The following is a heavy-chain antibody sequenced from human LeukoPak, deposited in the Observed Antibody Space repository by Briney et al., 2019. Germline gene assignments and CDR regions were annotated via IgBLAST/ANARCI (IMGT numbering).Heavy chain of an antibody. Sequence: GGSLRLSCAASGFTFSSYAMHWVRQAPGKGLEYVSAISSNGGSTYYANSVKGRFTISRDNSKNTLYLQMGSLRAEDMAVYYCARRDPLGAFDTWGQGTMVTVSS. CDR3: ARRDPLGAFDT. CDR2: ISSNGGST. V-gene: IGHV3-64*01. J-gene: IGHJ3*02. CDR1: GFTFSSYA.